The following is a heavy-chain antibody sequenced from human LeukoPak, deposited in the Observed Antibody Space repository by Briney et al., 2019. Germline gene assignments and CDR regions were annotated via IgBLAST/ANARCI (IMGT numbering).Heavy chain of an antibody. V-gene: IGHV1-8*01. CDR3: ARFMTTVTTFRRYYYGMDV. D-gene: IGHD4-17*01. J-gene: IGHJ6*02. CDR1: GYTFTGYD. Sequence: ASVKVSCKASGYTFTGYDINWVRQATGQGLEWMGWMNPNSGNTGYAQKFQGRVTMTRNTSISTAYMELSSLRSEDTAVYYCARFMTTVTTFRRYYYGMDVWGQGTTVTVSS. CDR2: MNPNSGNT.